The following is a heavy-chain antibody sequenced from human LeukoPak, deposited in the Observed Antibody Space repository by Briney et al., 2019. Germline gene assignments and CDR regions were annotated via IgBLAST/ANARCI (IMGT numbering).Heavy chain of an antibody. CDR2: IYYSGST. V-gene: IGHV4-31*03. Sequence: PPQTLSLTCTVSGGSISSGGYYWSWIRQHPGKGLEWIGYIYYSGSTYYNPSLKSRVTISVDTSKNQFSLKLSSVTAADTAVYYCARDRLRYFDWLLNYYYGMDVWGQGTTVTVSS. CDR1: GGSISSGGYY. J-gene: IGHJ6*02. CDR3: ARDRLRYFDWLLNYYYGMDV. D-gene: IGHD3-9*01.